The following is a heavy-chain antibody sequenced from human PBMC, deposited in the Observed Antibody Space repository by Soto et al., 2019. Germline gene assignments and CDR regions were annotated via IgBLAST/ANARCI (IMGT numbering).Heavy chain of an antibody. CDR1: RGYVKTFH. V-gene: IGHV4-4*07. J-gene: IGHJ5*02. D-gene: IGHD1-1*01. Sequence: LSLTRTVSRGYVKTFHWSWVRQPAGKGLEWIGRIFPNANTDYSSSLKSRVTLSVDTTKNQISLNLTSVTAADMAVDFWARGGSHRAYNDAIGSQLWSCDRWAQGVPVTVSS. CDR2: IFPNANT. CDR3: ARGGSHRAYNDAIGSQLWSCDR.